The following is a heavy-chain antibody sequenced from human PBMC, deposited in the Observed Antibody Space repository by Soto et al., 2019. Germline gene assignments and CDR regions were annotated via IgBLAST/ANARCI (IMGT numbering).Heavy chain of an antibody. CDR1: GFTFGDYA. Sequence: SGGSLRLSCSASGFTFGDYALTWVRQAPGKXLEWVGFIRSKAYGGSTDYAASVKGRFTISRDDSKSTAYLQLNSLKTEDTAVYYCTRDLAPPDWVLGYAHGMDVWGQGTSVTVSS. CDR3: TRDLAPPDWVLGYAHGMDV. J-gene: IGHJ6*02. CDR2: IRSKAYGGST. V-gene: IGHV3-49*04. D-gene: IGHD5-12*01.